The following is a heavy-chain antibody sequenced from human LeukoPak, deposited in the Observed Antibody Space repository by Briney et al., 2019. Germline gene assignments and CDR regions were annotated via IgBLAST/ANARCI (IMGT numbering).Heavy chain of an antibody. CDR3: ARDGPASHAFDI. J-gene: IGHJ3*02. D-gene: IGHD2-2*01. CDR2: IYTSGST. Sequence: SQTLSLTCIVSGGSISSGSYYWSWIRQPAGKGLEWIGRIYTSGSTNYNPSLKSRVTISVDTSKNQFSLKLSSVTAADTAVYYCARDGPASHAFDIWGQGTMVTVSS. CDR1: GGSISSGSYY. V-gene: IGHV4-61*02.